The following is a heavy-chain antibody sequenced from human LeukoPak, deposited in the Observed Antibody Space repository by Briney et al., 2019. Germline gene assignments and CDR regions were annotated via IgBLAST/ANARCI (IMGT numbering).Heavy chain of an antibody. CDR1: GFTFSSYW. CDR2: IRSDGST. Sequence: GGSLRLSCAASGFTFSSYWMHWGRQAPGKRLVWVSRIRSDGSTTYADSVQGRFTVHRDNAKNPLYLQTNSLRAEDTAVYYCARAGDYGSGSCAFDMWGQGTMVTVSS. V-gene: IGHV3-74*01. D-gene: IGHD3-10*01. J-gene: IGHJ3*02. CDR3: ARAGDYGSGSCAFDM.